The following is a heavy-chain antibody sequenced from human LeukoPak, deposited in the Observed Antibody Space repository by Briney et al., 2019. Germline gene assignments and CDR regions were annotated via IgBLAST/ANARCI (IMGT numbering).Heavy chain of an antibody. Sequence: KPSEPLSLTCIVSGGSISSYYWSWIRQPPGKGLEWIGYIYYSGSTNYNPSLKSRVTISVDTSKNQFSLKLSSVTAADTAVYYCAREMATISDAFDIWGQGTMVTVSS. CDR3: AREMATISDAFDI. CDR2: IYYSGST. D-gene: IGHD5-24*01. V-gene: IGHV4-59*01. J-gene: IGHJ3*02. CDR1: GGSISSYY.